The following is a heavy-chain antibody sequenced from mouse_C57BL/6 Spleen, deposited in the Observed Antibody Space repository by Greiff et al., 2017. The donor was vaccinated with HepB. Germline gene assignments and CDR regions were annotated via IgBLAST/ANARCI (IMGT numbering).Heavy chain of an antibody. CDR3: ARRITTVVATNPNYFDY. CDR1: GFTFSDYG. CDR2: ISSGSSTI. J-gene: IGHJ2*01. Sequence: EVMLVESGGGLVKPGGSLKLSCAASGFTFSDYGMHWVRQAPEKGLEWVAYISSGSSTIYYADTVKGRFTISRDNAKNTLFLQMTSLRSEDTAMYYCARRITTVVATNPNYFDYWGQGTTLTVSS. V-gene: IGHV5-17*01. D-gene: IGHD1-1*01.